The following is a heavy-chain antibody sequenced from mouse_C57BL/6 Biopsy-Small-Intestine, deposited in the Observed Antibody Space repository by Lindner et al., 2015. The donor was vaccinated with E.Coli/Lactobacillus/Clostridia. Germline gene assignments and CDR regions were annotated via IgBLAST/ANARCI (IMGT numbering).Heavy chain of an antibody. J-gene: IGHJ4*01. CDR2: ISSGSSTI. V-gene: IGHV5-17*01. CDR1: GFTFSDYG. CDR3: ATTVVATKGTMDY. D-gene: IGHD1-1*01. Sequence: VQLQESGGGLVRPGGSLKLSCVVSGFTFSDYGMHWVRQAPEKGLEWVAYISSGSSTIYYADTVKGRFTISRDNAKNTLFLQMTSLRSEDTAMYYCATTVVATKGTMDYWGQGTSVTVSS.